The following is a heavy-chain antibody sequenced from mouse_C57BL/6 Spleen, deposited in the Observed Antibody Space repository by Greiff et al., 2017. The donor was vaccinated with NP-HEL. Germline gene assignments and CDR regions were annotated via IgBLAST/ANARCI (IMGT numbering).Heavy chain of an antibody. CDR2: ISSGSSTI. Sequence: EVKLQESGGGLVKPGGSLKLSCAASGFTFSDYGMHWVRQAPEKGLEWVAYISSGSSTIYYADTVKGRFTISRDNAKNTLFLQMTSLRSEDTAMYYCARGYYYGSSHYFDYWGQGTTLTVSS. D-gene: IGHD1-1*01. J-gene: IGHJ2*01. CDR1: GFTFSDYG. V-gene: IGHV5-17*01. CDR3: ARGYYYGSSHYFDY.